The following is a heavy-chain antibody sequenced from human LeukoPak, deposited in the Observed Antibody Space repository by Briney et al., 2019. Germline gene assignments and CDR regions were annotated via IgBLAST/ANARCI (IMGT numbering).Heavy chain of an antibody. D-gene: IGHD3-22*01. CDR1: GYSISSGYY. CDR3: ARENYDSSGYPDY. CDR2: VYHSGST. Sequence: SETLSLTCAVSGYSISSGYYWGWIRQPPGKGLEWIGNVYHSGSTYYNPSLKSRVTISVNTSKNQFSLKLSSVTAADTAVYYCARENYDSSGYPDYWGQGTLVTVSS. J-gene: IGHJ4*02. V-gene: IGHV4-38-2*02.